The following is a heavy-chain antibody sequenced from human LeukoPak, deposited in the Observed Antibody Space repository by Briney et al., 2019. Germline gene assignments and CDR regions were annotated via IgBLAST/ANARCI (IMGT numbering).Heavy chain of an antibody. D-gene: IGHD5-18*01. CDR3: ARVFAMAGDRSGY. V-gene: IGHV1-69*13. Sequence: SVKVSCKASGGTFSSYAISWVRQAPGQGLEWMGGIIPIFGTANYAQKFQGRVTITADESTSTAYMELSSLRSEDTAVYYCARVFAMAGDRSGYWGQGTLVTVSS. CDR2: IIPIFGTA. J-gene: IGHJ4*02. CDR1: GGTFSSYA.